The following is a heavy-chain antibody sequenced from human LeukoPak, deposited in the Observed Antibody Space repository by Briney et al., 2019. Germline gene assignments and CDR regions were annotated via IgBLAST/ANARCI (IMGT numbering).Heavy chain of an antibody. D-gene: IGHD1-26*01. CDR1: GGSMSSYY. J-gene: IGHJ5*02. CDR2: IYNSGTT. Sequence: SETLSLTCTVSGGSMSSYYWSWIRQPPGKGLEWIGYIYNSGTTNYNPSLKTRITILVDTSKNQFSLKLSSVTAADTAVYYCTKSLRGASTWFDPWGQGTLVTVSS. CDR3: TKSLRGASTWFDP. V-gene: IGHV4-59*01.